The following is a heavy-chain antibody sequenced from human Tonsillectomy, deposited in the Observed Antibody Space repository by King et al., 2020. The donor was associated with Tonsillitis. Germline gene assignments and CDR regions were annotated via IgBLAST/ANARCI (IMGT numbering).Heavy chain of an antibody. V-gene: IGHV3-48*01. CDR3: ARGLVGRRGDYGMDV. Sequence: VQLVESGGGFVQPGGSLRLSCAASGFTFSSYSIHWVRQAPGKGLEGGSYISSSGRYIYYADSLKGRFTISRDNAKNSLFLQMNSLRAEDTAVYYCARGLVGRRGDYGMDVWGQGTTVTVSS. CDR2: ISSSGRYI. J-gene: IGHJ6*02. CDR1: GFTFSSYS. D-gene: IGHD1-1*01.